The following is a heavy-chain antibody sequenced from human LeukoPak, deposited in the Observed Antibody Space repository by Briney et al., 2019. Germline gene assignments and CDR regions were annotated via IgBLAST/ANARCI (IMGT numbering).Heavy chain of an antibody. D-gene: IGHD3-22*01. CDR3: ATDPFTYYYDSSGPVYGMDV. Sequence: WASVKVSCKVSGYTLTELSMHWVRQAPGKGLEWMGGFDPEDGETIYAQKFQGRVTMTEDTSTDTAYMELSSLRSEDTAVYYCATDPFTYYYDSSGPVYGMDVWGQGTTVTVSS. CDR1: GYTLTELS. V-gene: IGHV1-24*01. J-gene: IGHJ6*02. CDR2: FDPEDGET.